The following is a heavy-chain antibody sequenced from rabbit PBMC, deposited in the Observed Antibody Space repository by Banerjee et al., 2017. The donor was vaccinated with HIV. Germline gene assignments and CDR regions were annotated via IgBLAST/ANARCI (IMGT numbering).Heavy chain of an antibody. CDR2: INPVFGST. CDR3: ARGNGGVAGAPYFVL. CDR1: GFDFSNYY. V-gene: IGHV1S7*01. Sequence: QLKESGGGLVQPGGSLKLSCKASGFDFSNYYVSWVRQAPGKGLEWIGYINPVFGSTYYASWVNGRFTISSHDAQNTVDLQLNSLTAADTATYFCARGNGGVAGAPYFVLWGQGTLVTVS. J-gene: IGHJ4*01. D-gene: IGHD4-1*01.